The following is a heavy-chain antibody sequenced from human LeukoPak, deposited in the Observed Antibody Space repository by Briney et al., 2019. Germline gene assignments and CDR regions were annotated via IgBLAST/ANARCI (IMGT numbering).Heavy chain of an antibody. CDR2: IYYTGST. CDR1: GGSISSYY. CDR3: ARVGGQYQLRKPGFDP. V-gene: IGHV4-59*01. J-gene: IGHJ5*02. D-gene: IGHD2-2*01. Sequence: PSESLSLTCLVSGGSISSYYWTWLRPPPGKGLEWSVYIYYTGSTSYTPSLKSRVSISVDSSKNQLSPKLRSVTAADTAFYYCARVGGQYQLRKPGFDPWGQGTLVTVSS.